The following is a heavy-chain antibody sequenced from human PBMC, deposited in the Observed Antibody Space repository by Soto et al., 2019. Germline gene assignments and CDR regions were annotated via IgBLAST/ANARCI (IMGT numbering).Heavy chain of an antibody. CDR2: ISYDGSNK. J-gene: IGHJ4*02. CDR1: GFTFSSYG. Sequence: QVQLVESGGGVVQPGRSLRLSCAASGFTFSSYGMHWVRQAPGKGLEWVAVISYDGSNKYYADSVKGRFTISRDKSKNTLYLQMNSLRAEDTAVYYCEKDDTSTFDYWGQGTMVTVSS. CDR3: EKDDTSTFDY. V-gene: IGHV3-30*18.